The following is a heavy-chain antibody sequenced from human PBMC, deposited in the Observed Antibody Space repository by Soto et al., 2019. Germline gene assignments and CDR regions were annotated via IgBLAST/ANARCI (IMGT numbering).Heavy chain of an antibody. V-gene: IGHV4-30-2*01. CDR2: IYHSGST. Sequence: PSETLSLTCAVSGGSISSGGYSWSWIRQPPGKGLEWIGYIYHSGSTYYNPSLKSRVTISVDRSKNQFSLKLSSVTAADTAVYYCARVVTTSIFDYWGQGTLVTVSS. CDR1: GGSISSGGYS. CDR3: ARVVTTSIFDY. D-gene: IGHD2-21*02. J-gene: IGHJ4*02.